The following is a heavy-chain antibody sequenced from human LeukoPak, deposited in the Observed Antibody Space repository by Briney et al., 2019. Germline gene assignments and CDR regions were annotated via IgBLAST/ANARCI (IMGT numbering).Heavy chain of an antibody. J-gene: IGHJ1*01. CDR2: INHSGST. D-gene: IGHD6-6*01. Sequence: SSETLSLTCAVYGGSFSGYYWSWIRQPPGKGLEWIGEINHSGSTNYNPSLKSRVTISVDTSKNQFSLKLSSVTAADTAVYYCARHGPSSIAARQRVFQHWGQGTLVTVSS. V-gene: IGHV4-34*01. CDR3: ARHGPSSIAARQRVFQH. CDR1: GGSFSGYY.